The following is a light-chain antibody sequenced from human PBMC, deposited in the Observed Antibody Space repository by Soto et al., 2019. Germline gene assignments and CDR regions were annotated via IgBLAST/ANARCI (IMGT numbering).Light chain of an antibody. Sequence: QSVLTQPPSVSGAPGQSVTISCTGRSSNIGAGSDGHWYQHLPGTAPTLLIYVNNKRLSGVPDRFSGSKSGTSASLAITGLQADDEADYYCQSRDSRLNSWVFGGGTKLTVL. CDR3: QSRDSRLNSWV. J-gene: IGLJ3*02. CDR1: SSNIGAGSD. V-gene: IGLV1-40*01. CDR2: VNN.